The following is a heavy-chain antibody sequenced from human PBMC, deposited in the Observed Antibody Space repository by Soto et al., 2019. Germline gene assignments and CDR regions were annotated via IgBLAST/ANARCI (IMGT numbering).Heavy chain of an antibody. CDR2: IIPILGIA. J-gene: IGHJ4*02. CDR1: GGTFSSYT. CDR3: ARLTGTNLGFDY. Sequence: QVQLVQSGAEVKKPGSSVKVSCKASGGTFSSYTINWVRQAPGQGLEWMGRIIPILGIANYAQKFQGRVTITADKSTSTAYMELSSLRSEDTAVYYCARLTGTNLGFDYWGQGTLVTVSS. V-gene: IGHV1-69*02. D-gene: IGHD1-7*01.